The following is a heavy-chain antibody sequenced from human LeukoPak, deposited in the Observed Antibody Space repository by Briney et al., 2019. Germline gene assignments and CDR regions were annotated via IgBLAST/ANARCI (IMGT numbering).Heavy chain of an antibody. D-gene: IGHD2-2*01. CDR3: AKGSCSSTSCYVWFDP. J-gene: IGHJ5*02. Sequence: PGRSLRLSCAASGFTFDDYAMHWIRQAPGKGLEWVSGINWNSSTIGYAESVKGRFTISRDNAKNSLYLQMNSPRAEDMALYYCAKGSCSSTSCYVWFDPWGQGTLVTVSS. CDR2: INWNSSTI. CDR1: GFTFDDYA. V-gene: IGHV3-9*03.